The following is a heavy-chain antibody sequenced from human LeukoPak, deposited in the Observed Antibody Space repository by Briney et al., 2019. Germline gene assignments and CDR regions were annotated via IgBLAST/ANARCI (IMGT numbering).Heavy chain of an antibody. D-gene: IGHD3-3*01. CDR3: AKVDPPFGYDFWSGYFGRINYYGMDV. J-gene: IGHJ6*02. Sequence: GGSLRLSCAASGFTFNNYAMSWVRQAPGKGLEWVSAISGSGGSTYYADSVKGRFTISRDNSKNTLYLQMNSLRAEDTAVYYCAKVDPPFGYDFWSGYFGRINYYGMDVWGQGTTVTVSS. CDR1: GFTFNNYA. V-gene: IGHV3-23*01. CDR2: ISGSGGST.